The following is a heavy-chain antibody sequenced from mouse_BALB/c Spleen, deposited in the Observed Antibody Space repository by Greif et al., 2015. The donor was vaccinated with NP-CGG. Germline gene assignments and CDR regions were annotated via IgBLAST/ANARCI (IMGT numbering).Heavy chain of an antibody. CDR3: AKNDYYGSSYWYVDV. J-gene: IGHJ1*01. CDR1: GFSLTSYG. Sequence: VQLQQSGPGLVQPSQSLSITCTVSGFSLTSYGVHWVRQSPGKGLEWLGVIWRGGSTDYNAAFMSRLSITKDNSKSXVCFKMNSVKADDTAIYYCAKNDYYGSSYWYVDVWGAGTAVTVSS. V-gene: IGHV2-5*01. D-gene: IGHD1-1*01. CDR2: IWRGGST.